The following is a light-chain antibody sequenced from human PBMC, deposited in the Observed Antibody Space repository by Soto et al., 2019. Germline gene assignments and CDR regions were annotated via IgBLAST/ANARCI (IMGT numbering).Light chain of an antibody. J-gene: IGKJ1*01. Sequence: EIVLTQSPGTLSLSPGERATLSCRARQSVSSSYLAWYQQKPGQAPRPLIYGASSRAIGIPDRLSGSGSGTDFTLTISRLEPEDFAVYYCQQYGSSPWTFGQGTKVDIK. CDR3: QQYGSSPWT. CDR1: QSVSSSY. V-gene: IGKV3-20*01. CDR2: GAS.